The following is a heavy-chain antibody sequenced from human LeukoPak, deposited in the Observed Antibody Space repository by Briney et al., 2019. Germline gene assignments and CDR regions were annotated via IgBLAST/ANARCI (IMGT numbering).Heavy chain of an antibody. CDR3: ARAPLITIFGVVILDAFDI. D-gene: IGHD3-3*01. CDR2: IYYSGST. CDR1: GGSISSGGYY. J-gene: IGHJ3*02. Sequence: SQTLSLTCTVSGGSISSGGYYWSWIRQHPGKGLEWVGYIYYSGSTYYNPSLKSRVTISVDTSKNQFSLKLSSVTAADTAVYYCARAPLITIFGVVILDAFDIWGQGTMVTVSS. V-gene: IGHV4-31*03.